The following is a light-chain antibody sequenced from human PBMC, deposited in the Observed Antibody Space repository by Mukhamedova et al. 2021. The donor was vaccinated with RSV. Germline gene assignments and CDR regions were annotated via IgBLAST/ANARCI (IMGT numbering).Light chain of an antibody. V-gene: IGLV8-61*01. J-gene: IGLJ3*02. CDR3: VLDLGSGIWV. CDR1: SGSVSTTHH. Sequence: GLSSGSVSTTHHPSWYQQTPGQPPRTLIYNTNSRSSGVPARFFDSILGNKAALTITGAQADDESDYYCVLDLGSGIWVFGGGTKL. CDR2: NTN.